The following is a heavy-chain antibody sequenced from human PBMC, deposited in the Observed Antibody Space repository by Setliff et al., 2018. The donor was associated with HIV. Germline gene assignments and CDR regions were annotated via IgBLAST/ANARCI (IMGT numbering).Heavy chain of an antibody. D-gene: IGHD3-3*01. CDR3: ARDPWRSPQRRYYGMDV. Sequence: ASVKVSCKASGYTFTSYYMHWVRQAPGQGLEWMGIINPSGGSTSYAQKFQGRVTMTRDTSTSTVYMELSSLRSEDAAVYYCARDPWRSPQRRYYGMDVWGQGTTVTVSS. V-gene: IGHV1-46*01. CDR2: INPSGGST. CDR1: GYTFTSYY. J-gene: IGHJ6*02.